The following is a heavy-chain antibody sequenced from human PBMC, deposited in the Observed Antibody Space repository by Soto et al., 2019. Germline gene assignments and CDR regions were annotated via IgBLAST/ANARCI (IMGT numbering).Heavy chain of an antibody. V-gene: IGHV3-74*01. J-gene: IGHJ4*02. CDR1: GFTFSNYW. D-gene: IGHD2-15*01. CDR3: VRTSLVVAVATREDF. CDR2: IDSDGSRI. Sequence: EVQLVESGGGLVQPGESLRLSCAASGFTFSNYWMHWVRQAPGKGRVWVSRIDSDGSRITYADFVKGRFTISRDNAKNTVYLHMNILTAEDAAVYYCVRTSLVVAVATREDFWGQGTLVTVSS.